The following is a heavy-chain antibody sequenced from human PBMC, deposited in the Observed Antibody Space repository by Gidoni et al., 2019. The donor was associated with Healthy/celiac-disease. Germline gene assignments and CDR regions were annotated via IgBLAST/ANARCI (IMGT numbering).Heavy chain of an antibody. CDR1: GFTCRSYA. D-gene: IGHD6-13*01. Sequence: QVQLVESGGGVGQPGRSLRLSWAASGFTCRSYAMHWVRQAPGQGLEGVAVISYDVSNKYYADSVKGRFTISRDNSKNTLYLQMNSLRAEDTAVYYCARDGAAAGVGRRYYFDYWGQGTLVTVSS. CDR3: ARDGAAAGVGRRYYFDY. V-gene: IGHV3-30-3*01. CDR2: ISYDVSNK. J-gene: IGHJ4*02.